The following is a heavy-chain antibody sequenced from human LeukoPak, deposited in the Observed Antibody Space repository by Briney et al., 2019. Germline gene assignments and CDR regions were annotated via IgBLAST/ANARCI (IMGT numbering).Heavy chain of an antibody. J-gene: IGHJ3*02. D-gene: IGHD6-19*01. V-gene: IGHV4-39*01. CDR3: ARSSRQWLVIVRAFDI. CDR1: GGSISSSSYY. Sequence: SETLSLTCTVSGGSISSSSYYWGWICQPPGKGLEWIGSIYYSGSTYYNPSLKSRVTISVDTSKNQFSLKLSSVTAADTAVYYCARSSRQWLVIVRAFDIWGQGTMVTVSS. CDR2: IYYSGST.